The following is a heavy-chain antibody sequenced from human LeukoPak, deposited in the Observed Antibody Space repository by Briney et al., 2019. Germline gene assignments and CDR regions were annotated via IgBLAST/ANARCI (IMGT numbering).Heavy chain of an antibody. V-gene: IGHV3-23*01. CDR3: AATFYYDSRNFDY. CDR2: ISGSGGST. D-gene: IGHD3-22*01. J-gene: IGHJ4*02. Sequence: GGSLRLSCAASGFTFSSYAMSWVRQAPGKGLEWVSAISGSGGSTYYADSVKGRFTISRDNSKNTLYLQMNSLRAEDTAVYYCAATFYYDSRNFDYWGQGTLVTVSS. CDR1: GFTFSSYA.